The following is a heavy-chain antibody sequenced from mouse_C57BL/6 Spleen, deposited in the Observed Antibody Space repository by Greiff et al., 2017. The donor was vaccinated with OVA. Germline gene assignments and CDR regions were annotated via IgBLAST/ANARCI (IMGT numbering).Heavy chain of an antibody. J-gene: IGHJ2*01. V-gene: IGHV5-12*01. Sequence: DVQLVESGGGLVQPGGSLKLSCAASGFTFSDYYMYWVRQTPEKRLEWVAYISNGGGSTYYPDTVKGRFTISRDNAKNTLYLQMSRLKSEDTAMYYCARQLRLRFDYWGQGTTLTVSS. D-gene: IGHD3-2*02. CDR3: ARQLRLRFDY. CDR2: ISNGGGST. CDR1: GFTFSDYY.